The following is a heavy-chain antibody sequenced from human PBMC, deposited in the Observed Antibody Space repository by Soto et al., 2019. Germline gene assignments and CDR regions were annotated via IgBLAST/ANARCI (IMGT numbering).Heavy chain of an antibody. Sequence: GSLRLSCAASGFTVSSNYLTWVRQAPGRGLKWVSVLYPDGRAYYADSVKGRFTISTDNSKNSVYLHMSTLRAEDTAVYYCARGLGRENHDNRGYFHLDYWGQGSLVTVSS. D-gene: IGHD3-22*01. CDR2: LYPDGRA. CDR3: ARGLGRENHDNRGYFHLDY. V-gene: IGHV3-53*01. J-gene: IGHJ4*02. CDR1: GFTVSSNY.